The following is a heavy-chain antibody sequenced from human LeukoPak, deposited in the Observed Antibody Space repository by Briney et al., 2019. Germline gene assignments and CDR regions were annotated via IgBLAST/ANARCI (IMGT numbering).Heavy chain of an antibody. Sequence: SETLSLTCTVSGGSISSYYWSWIRQPPGKGLEWIGYIYYSGSTNYNPSLKSRVTISVDTSKSQFSLKLSSVTAADTAVYYCARVAVDSSGYYWPLDYWGQGTLVTVSS. CDR2: IYYSGST. CDR1: GGSISSYY. D-gene: IGHD3-22*01. V-gene: IGHV4-59*01. J-gene: IGHJ4*02. CDR3: ARVAVDSSGYYWPLDY.